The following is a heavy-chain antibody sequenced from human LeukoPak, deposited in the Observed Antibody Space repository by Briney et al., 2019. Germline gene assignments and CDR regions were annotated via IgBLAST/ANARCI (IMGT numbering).Heavy chain of an antibody. CDR2: INHSGST. Sequence: SETLSLTCAVYGGSFSGYYWSWIRQPPGKGLEWIGEINHSGSTNYNPSLMSRVTISVDTSKNQFSLKLSSVTAADTAVYYCARGDSSSSPGWFDPWGQGTLVTVSS. D-gene: IGHD6-6*01. J-gene: IGHJ5*02. V-gene: IGHV4-34*01. CDR1: GGSFSGYY. CDR3: ARGDSSSSPGWFDP.